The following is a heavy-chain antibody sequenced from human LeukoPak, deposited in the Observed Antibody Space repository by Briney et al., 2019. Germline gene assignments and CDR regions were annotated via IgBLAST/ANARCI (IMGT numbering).Heavy chain of an antibody. V-gene: IGHV3-9*01. D-gene: IGHD1-26*01. CDR3: AGGGATGAFDI. Sequence: GGSLRLSCAASGFTFDDYAMHWVRQAPGKGLEWVSGISWNSGSIGYADSVKGRFTISRDNVKNSLYLQMNSLRAEDTALYYCAGGGATGAFDIWGQGTMVTVSS. CDR2: ISWNSGSI. J-gene: IGHJ3*02. CDR1: GFTFDDYA.